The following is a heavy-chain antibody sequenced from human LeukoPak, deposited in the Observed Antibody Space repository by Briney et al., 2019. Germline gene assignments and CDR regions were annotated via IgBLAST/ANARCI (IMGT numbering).Heavy chain of an antibody. D-gene: IGHD4-17*01. Sequence: PSETLSLTCAVYGGSFSGYYWSWIRQPPGKGLEWIGEINHSGSTNYNPSLKSRVTISVDTSKNQFSLKLSSVTAADTAVYYCARLLWGTTVTTSYYYYYYMDVWGKGTTVTISS. CDR1: GGSFSGYY. CDR3: ARLLWGTTVTTSYYYYYYMDV. J-gene: IGHJ6*03. CDR2: INHSGST. V-gene: IGHV4-34*01.